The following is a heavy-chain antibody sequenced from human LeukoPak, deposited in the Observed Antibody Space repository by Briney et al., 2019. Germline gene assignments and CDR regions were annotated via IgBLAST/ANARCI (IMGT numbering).Heavy chain of an antibody. J-gene: IGHJ4*02. CDR1: GYTFTSYG. Sequence: ASVKVSCKASGYTFTSYGISWVRQVPGQGLEWMGWISAYNGNTNYAQKLQGRVTMTTDTSTSTAYMELRSLRSDDTAVYYCARANYYDSSGYFPYFDYWGQGTLVTVSS. D-gene: IGHD3-22*01. CDR3: ARANYYDSSGYFPYFDY. V-gene: IGHV1-18*01. CDR2: ISAYNGNT.